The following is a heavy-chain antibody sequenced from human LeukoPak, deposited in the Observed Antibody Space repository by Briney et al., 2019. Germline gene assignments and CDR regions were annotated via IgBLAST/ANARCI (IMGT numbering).Heavy chain of an antibody. Sequence: PGGSLRLSCVASGFSFRTDGMHWVRQAPGKGQEWVAHIRYDGSLIYYSESAKGRFTISRDNSKSTLYLQMNSLRIDDTAVYYCTRGDDYGSNTRLPKFNWFDPWGQGSLVTVSS. CDR3: TRGDDYGSNTRLPKFNWFDP. CDR1: GFSFRTDG. D-gene: IGHD4/OR15-4a*01. J-gene: IGHJ5*02. CDR2: IRYDGSLI. V-gene: IGHV3-30*02.